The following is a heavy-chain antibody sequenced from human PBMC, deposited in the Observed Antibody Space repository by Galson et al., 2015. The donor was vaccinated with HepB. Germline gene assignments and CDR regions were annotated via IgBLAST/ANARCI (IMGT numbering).Heavy chain of an antibody. D-gene: IGHD3-16*02. Sequence: SLRLSCATSGFIFRNHGMNWVRQAPGKGLEWVAAISYDGSSKYYADSVKGRFTISRDNSKNALFLQMNSLRAEDTAVYYCAKRRYNDYWGQGTLVTVSS. CDR1: GFIFRNHG. V-gene: IGHV3-30*18. J-gene: IGHJ4*02. CDR3: AKRRYNDY. CDR2: ISYDGSSK.